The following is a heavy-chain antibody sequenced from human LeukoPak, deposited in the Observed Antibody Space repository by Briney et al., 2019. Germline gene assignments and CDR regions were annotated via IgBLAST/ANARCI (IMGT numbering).Heavy chain of an antibody. CDR2: INPHSGAT. CDR3: STGSVTHTRDP. J-gene: IGHJ5*02. Sequence: ASVKVSCKASGYDFSDFYFNWVRQAPGQGLEWMGWINPHSGATNYAQKFRGRLTMAASFNTASMELSRLRSDDTAVYYCSTGSVTHTRDPWGQGTLVTVSS. D-gene: IGHD3-3*01. CDR1: GYDFSDFY. V-gene: IGHV1-2*02.